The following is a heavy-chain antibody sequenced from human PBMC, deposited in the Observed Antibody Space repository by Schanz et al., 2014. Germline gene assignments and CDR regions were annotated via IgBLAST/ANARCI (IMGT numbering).Heavy chain of an antibody. CDR3: VRDPTQYSDSSLGFDQ. V-gene: IGHV4-39*07. CDR2: IYTSGTT. Sequence: QLQLQESGPGLVKPSETLSLTCTVSGGSISSSSYFWGWIRQPPGKGLEWIGRIYTSGTTKYNPSLKSRVTMSVDTSKNQFSLTLRSVTAADTAVYYCVRDPTQYSDSSLGFDQWGQGILVTVSS. D-gene: IGHD6-6*01. CDR1: GGSISSSSYF. J-gene: IGHJ4*02.